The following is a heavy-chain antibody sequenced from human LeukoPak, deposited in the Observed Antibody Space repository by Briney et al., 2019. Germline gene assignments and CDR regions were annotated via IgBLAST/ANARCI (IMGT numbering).Heavy chain of an antibody. V-gene: IGHV1-18*01. D-gene: IGHD3-10*01. CDR1: GYPFTSYG. CDR3: ARPRGYGSVDAFDI. CDR2: ISTYNGNT. J-gene: IGHJ3*02. Sequence: ASVKVSCKASGYPFTSYGISWVRQAPGQGLEWMGWISTYNGNTNYAQKFQGRVTMTTDTSTSTAYMELRSLRSDDTAVYYCARPRGYGSVDAFDIWGQGTMVTVSS.